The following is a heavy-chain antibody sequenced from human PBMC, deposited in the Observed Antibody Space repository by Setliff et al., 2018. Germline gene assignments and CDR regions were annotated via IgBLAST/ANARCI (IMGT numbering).Heavy chain of an antibody. CDR3: ARDNRDYDFWSGYYDY. Sequence: PSETLSLTCTVSGGSISSSSYYWGWIRQPPGKGLEWIGSIYYSGSTYYNPSLKSRVTISVDTSKNQFSLKLSSVTAADTAVYYCARDNRDYDFWSGYYDYWGQGTLVTVSS. J-gene: IGHJ4*02. CDR1: GGSISSSSYY. CDR2: IYYSGST. D-gene: IGHD3-3*01. V-gene: IGHV4-39*07.